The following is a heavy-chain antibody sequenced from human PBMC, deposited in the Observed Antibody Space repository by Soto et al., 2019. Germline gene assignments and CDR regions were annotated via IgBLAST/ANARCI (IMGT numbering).Heavy chain of an antibody. V-gene: IGHV4-34*01. CDR3: ARGGGCSGGDCYFDY. CDR2: INHSGRT. J-gene: IGHJ4*02. D-gene: IGHD2-15*01. CDR1: GESFSGYY. Sequence: QVQLQQWGAGLLKPSETLSLTCAVYGESFSGYYWSWIRQPPGKGLEWIGEINHSGRTNYNPSLKRQVTISVDTSKNQFSLKLSSVTAADTAVYYCARGGGCSGGDCYFDYWGQGTLVTVSS.